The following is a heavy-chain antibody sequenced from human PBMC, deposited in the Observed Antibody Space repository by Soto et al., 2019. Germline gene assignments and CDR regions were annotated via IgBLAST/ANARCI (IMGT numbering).Heavy chain of an antibody. CDR3: ARGREYSSSSYYGMDV. CDR1: GVSFSGYY. V-gene: IGHV4-34*01. D-gene: IGHD6-6*01. CDR2: INHSGST. Sequence: XETLSLTCAVYGVSFSGYYWSWIRQPPGKGLEWIGEINHSGSTNYNPSLKSRVTISVDTSKNQFSLKLSSVTAADTAVYYCARGREYSSSSYYGMDVWGQGTTVTVSS. J-gene: IGHJ6*02.